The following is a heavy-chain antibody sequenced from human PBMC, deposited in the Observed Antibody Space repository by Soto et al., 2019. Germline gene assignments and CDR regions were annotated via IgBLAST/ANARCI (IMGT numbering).Heavy chain of an antibody. CDR1: GFTFSIFA. CDR2: ISGSGGNT. J-gene: IGHJ4*02. Sequence: GGSLRLSCAASGFTFSIFAMSWVRQSPGKGLEWVSTISGSGGNTYYADAVKGRFTISRDNSMGTLYLQMKSLRVEDTAIYYCAKEVSLGSTVDLGYWGQGALVTVS. D-gene: IGHD7-27*01. V-gene: IGHV3-23*01. CDR3: AKEVSLGSTVDLGY.